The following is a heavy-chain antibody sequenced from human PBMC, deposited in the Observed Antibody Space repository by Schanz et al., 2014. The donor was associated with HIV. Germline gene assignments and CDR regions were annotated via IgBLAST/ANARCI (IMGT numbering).Heavy chain of an antibody. V-gene: IGHV3-48*02. J-gene: IGHJ6*02. Sequence: EVQLVESGGGLIQPGGSLRLSCAASGFTFSSYSMNWVRQAPGKGLEWVSHIIWNTNTVYYADSVKGRFTISRDNAKNSLYLQMHSLRDEDTAVYYCTRDGGCSGNCYGYGMDVWGQGTTVTVSS. CDR3: TRDGGCSGNCYGYGMDV. D-gene: IGHD2-21*02. CDR1: GFTFSSYS. CDR2: IIWNTNTV.